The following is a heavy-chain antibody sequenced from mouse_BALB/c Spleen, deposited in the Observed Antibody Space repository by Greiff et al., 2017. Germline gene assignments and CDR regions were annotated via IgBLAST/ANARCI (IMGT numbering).Heavy chain of an antibody. CDR2: IDPANGNT. Sequence: EVQLQESGAELVKPGASVKLSCTASGFNIKDTYMHWVKQRPEQGLEWIGRIDPANGNTKYDPKFQGKATITADTSSNTAYLQLSSLTSEDTAVYYCARWGYGPHAMDYWGQGTSVTVSS. D-gene: IGHD1-1*01. CDR1: GFNIKDTY. J-gene: IGHJ4*01. V-gene: IGHV14-3*02. CDR3: ARWGYGPHAMDY.